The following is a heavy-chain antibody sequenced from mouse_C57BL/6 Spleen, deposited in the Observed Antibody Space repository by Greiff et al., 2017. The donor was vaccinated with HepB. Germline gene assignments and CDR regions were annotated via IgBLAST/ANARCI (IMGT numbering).Heavy chain of an antibody. Sequence: QVQLKQSGAELAKPGASVKLSCKASGYTFTSYWMHWVKQRPGQGLEWIGYINPSSGYTKYNQKFKDKATLTADKSSSTAYMQLSSLTYEDSAVYYCVCGPYDYDWFAYWGQGTLVTVSA. CDR3: VCGPYDYDWFAY. CDR1: GYTFTSYW. CDR2: INPSSGYT. D-gene: IGHD2-4*01. V-gene: IGHV1-7*01. J-gene: IGHJ3*01.